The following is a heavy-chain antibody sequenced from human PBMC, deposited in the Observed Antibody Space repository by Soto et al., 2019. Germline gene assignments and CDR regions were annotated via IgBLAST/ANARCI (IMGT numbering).Heavy chain of an antibody. J-gene: IGHJ6*02. D-gene: IGHD2-21*02. CDR1: GFTFSSYS. CDR3: AREETAWPLAYGLDV. V-gene: IGHV3-21*01. CDR2: ITRNSDI. Sequence: GGSLRLSCAASGFTFSSYSMHWVRQALGKGLEWVSAITRNSDIYYADSVKGRFTISRDNAQNSVYLQMDSLRAEDTAVYYCAREETAWPLAYGLDVWGQGTTVTVSS.